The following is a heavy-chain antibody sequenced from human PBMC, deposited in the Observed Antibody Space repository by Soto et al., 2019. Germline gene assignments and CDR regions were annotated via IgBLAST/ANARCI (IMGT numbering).Heavy chain of an antibody. CDR1: GYTFTSYY. D-gene: IGHD6-6*01. Sequence: ASVKVSCKASGYTFTSYYMHWVRQAPGQGLEWMGIINPSGGSTSYAQKFQGRVTMTRDTSTSTVYMELSSLRSEDTAVYYCASIIGSSNRPYYFNYWGQGTLVTVSS. V-gene: IGHV1-46*01. CDR3: ASIIGSSNRPYYFNY. J-gene: IGHJ4*02. CDR2: INPSGGST.